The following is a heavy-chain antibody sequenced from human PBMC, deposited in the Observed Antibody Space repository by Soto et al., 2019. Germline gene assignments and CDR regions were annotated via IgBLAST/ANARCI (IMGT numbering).Heavy chain of an antibody. D-gene: IGHD4-17*01. V-gene: IGHV4-39*01. Sequence: SGGSISSSGYYWGWIRQPPGKGLEWIGSIYYSGSTYYNPSLKSRVTISVDTSKNQFSLKLSSVTAADTAVYYCARHWGPTVTTQPYFDYWGQGTLVTVSA. CDR1: GGSISSSGYY. J-gene: IGHJ4*02. CDR3: ARHWGPTVTTQPYFDY. CDR2: IYYSGST.